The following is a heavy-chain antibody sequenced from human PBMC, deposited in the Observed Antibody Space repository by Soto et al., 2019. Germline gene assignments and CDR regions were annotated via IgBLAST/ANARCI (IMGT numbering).Heavy chain of an antibody. D-gene: IGHD1-26*01. CDR2: LNGDGSGT. J-gene: IGHJ5*02. Sequence: PGGSLRLSCAASGFTCSTYWMHWVRQAPGKGLVWVSRLNGDGSGTRYAGSVQGRFTISRDNAKNILYLQLNSLRVEDTAVYYCARGLGHDPPWGQGTLVTVSS. CDR1: GFTCSTYW. V-gene: IGHV3-74*01. CDR3: ARGLGHDPP.